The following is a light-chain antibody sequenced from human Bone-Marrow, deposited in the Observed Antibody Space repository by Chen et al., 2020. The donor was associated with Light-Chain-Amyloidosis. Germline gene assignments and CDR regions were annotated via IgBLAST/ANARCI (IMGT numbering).Light chain of an antibody. J-gene: IGKJ4*01. CDR1: QSLLSKNKNY. CDR2: WAS. Sequence: DIAMSQSPDSLAVSLGARATINCKSSQSLLSKNKNYLVWYHQKPGQPPKLLISWASTRESGVPDRFSGSGSGTDFTLTISSLQAEDVAVYYCQQCYGSPLTFGGGTKVEIK. CDR3: QQCYGSPLT. V-gene: IGKV4-1*01.